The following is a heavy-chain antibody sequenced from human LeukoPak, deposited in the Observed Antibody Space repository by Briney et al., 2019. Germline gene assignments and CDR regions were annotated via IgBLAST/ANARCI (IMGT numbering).Heavy chain of an antibody. CDR2: ISPRSETI. Sequence: GGSLRLSCATSGFSFNRRGMTWVRHPPGKGLEWVSYISPRSETIYYAESVKGRFTVSRDDSKDSLYLQMHTLRAEDTAVYYCARIDGPTVFTYYMDLWGKGTTVTVAS. CDR1: GFSFNRRG. J-gene: IGHJ6*03. V-gene: IGHV3-48*04. D-gene: IGHD3-16*01. CDR3: ARIDGPTVFTYYMDL.